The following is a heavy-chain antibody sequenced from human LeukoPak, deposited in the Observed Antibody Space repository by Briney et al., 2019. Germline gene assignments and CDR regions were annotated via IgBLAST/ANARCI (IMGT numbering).Heavy chain of an antibody. CDR1: GFTVSSNY. J-gene: IGHJ4*02. D-gene: IGHD3-22*01. CDR2: IYSGGSP. V-gene: IGHV3-53*01. Sequence: GGSLRLSCAASGFTVSSNYMTWVRQAPGKGLECVSVIYSGGSPYYTDSVKGRFTISRDNSKNTLYLQMNSLRAEDTAVYYCARDSGYDSSGYFNYWGQGTLVTVSS. CDR3: ARDSGYDSSGYFNY.